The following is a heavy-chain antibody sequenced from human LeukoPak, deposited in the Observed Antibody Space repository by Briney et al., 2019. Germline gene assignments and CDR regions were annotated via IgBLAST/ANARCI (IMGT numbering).Heavy chain of an antibody. J-gene: IGHJ6*02. Sequence: KPSETLSLTCAVYGGSFSGYYWSWIRQPPGKGLEWIGEINHSGSTNYNPSLKSRVTISVDTSKNQFSLKLSSVTAAGTAVYYCARTVRGWEPYYYYGMDVWGQGTTVTVSS. CDR3: ARTVRGWEPYYYYGMDV. D-gene: IGHD3-10*02. CDR1: GGSFSGYY. V-gene: IGHV4-34*01. CDR2: INHSGST.